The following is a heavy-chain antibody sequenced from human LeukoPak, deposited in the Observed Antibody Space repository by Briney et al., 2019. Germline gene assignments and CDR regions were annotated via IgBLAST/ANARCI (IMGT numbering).Heavy chain of an antibody. CDR2: IYYSGST. V-gene: IGHV4-30-4*01. Sequence: SETLSLTCTVSGGSISSGDYYWSWIRQPPGKGLEWIGYIYYSGSTYYNPSLKSRVTISVDTSKNQFSLKLSSVTAADTAVYYCASGEITMVRGVIIGHAFDIWGQGTMVTVSS. CDR1: GGSISSGDYY. D-gene: IGHD3-10*01. CDR3: ASGEITMVRGVIIGHAFDI. J-gene: IGHJ3*02.